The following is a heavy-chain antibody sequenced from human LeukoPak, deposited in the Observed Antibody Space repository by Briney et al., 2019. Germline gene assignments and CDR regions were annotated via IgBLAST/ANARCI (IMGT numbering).Heavy chain of an antibody. CDR1: GGSSSSGGYY. J-gene: IGHJ4*02. Sequence: SENLSCTCTVSGGSSSSGGYYWRWIRQHPGKGLEWIGYISYSGSTYYNPSLKSRVTISVDTSKNQFSLKLSSVTAADTAVYYCAREVSGNFDYWGQGTLVTVSS. CDR2: ISYSGST. CDR3: AREVSGNFDY. V-gene: IGHV4-31*03.